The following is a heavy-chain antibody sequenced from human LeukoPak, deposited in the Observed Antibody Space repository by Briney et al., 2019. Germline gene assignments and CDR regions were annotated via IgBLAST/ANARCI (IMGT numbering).Heavy chain of an antibody. CDR1: GGTFSSYA. D-gene: IGHD5-24*01. Sequence: SVKVSCKASGGTFSSYAISWVRQAPGQGLEWMGGIIPIFGTANYAQKFQGRVTLTRDMSTSTDYLELSSLRSEDTAVYYCARDNSVRDEAWWFNPWGQGTLVTVSS. V-gene: IGHV1-69*05. J-gene: IGHJ5*02. CDR2: IIPIFGTA. CDR3: ARDNSVRDEAWWFNP.